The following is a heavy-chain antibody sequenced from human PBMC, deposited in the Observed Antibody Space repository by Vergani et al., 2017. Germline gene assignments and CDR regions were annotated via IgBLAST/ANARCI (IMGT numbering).Heavy chain of an antibody. Sequence: QVQLVQSGAEVKKPGASVKVSCKVSGYTLTELSMHWVRQAPGKGLEWMGGFDPEDGETIYAQKCQGRVTLTDDTYTDTAYMELSSLGSEDTAVYYWATAMVRGVGYWFDPWGQGTLVTVSS. D-gene: IGHD3-10*01. J-gene: IGHJ5*02. CDR1: GYTLTELS. CDR2: FDPEDGET. V-gene: IGHV1-24*01. CDR3: ATAMVRGVGYWFDP.